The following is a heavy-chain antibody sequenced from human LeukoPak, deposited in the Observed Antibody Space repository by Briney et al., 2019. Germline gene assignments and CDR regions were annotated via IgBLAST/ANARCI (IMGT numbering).Heavy chain of an antibody. CDR2: IYPGDSDT. Sequence: GESLKISCKGSGYSFTSYWIGWVRQMPGKGLEWMGIIYPGDSDTRYSPSFQGQVTISADKSISTAYLQWSSLKASDTATYYCARRDYYGSGSLIGHNWFDPWGQGTLVTVSS. CDR3: ARRDYYGSGSLIGHNWFDP. V-gene: IGHV5-51*01. CDR1: GYSFTSYW. D-gene: IGHD3-10*01. J-gene: IGHJ5*02.